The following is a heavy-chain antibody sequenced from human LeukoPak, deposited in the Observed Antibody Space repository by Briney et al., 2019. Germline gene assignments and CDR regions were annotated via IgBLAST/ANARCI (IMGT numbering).Heavy chain of an antibody. CDR2: IYRSGST. Sequence: GTLSLTCTVSGDSVSSTHWWSWVRQPPGKGLEWIGEIYRSGSTNDNPSLKSRVTVSVDQSKNQFTLKLTSVTAADTAVYYCARRQWGAVGFDYWGQGTLVTVSS. CDR1: GDSVSSTHW. CDR3: ARRQWGAVGFDY. D-gene: IGHD6-19*01. V-gene: IGHV4-4*02. J-gene: IGHJ4*02.